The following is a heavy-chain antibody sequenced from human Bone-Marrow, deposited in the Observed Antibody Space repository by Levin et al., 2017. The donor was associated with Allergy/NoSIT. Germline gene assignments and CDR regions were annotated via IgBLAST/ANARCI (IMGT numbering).Heavy chain of an antibody. J-gene: IGHJ6*02. CDR3: ARIPPGLSGMDV. CDR1: GFSLSTSGMR. Sequence: SGPTLVKPTQTLTLTCSFSGFSLSTSGMRVSWIRQPPGKALEWLARIDWDDHKFYITSLKTRLTISKDTSKNQVVLTMTNMDPVDTATYYCARIPPGLSGMDVWGQGTTVTVSS. V-gene: IGHV2-70*04. D-gene: IGHD3-16*01. CDR2: IDWDDHK.